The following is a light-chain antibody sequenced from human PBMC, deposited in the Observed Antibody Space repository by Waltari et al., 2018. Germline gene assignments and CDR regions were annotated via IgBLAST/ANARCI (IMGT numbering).Light chain of an antibody. Sequence: ENVLTQSPGTLSLSPGERATLSCRASQSVSSDFLAWYQQKPRQAPRLLIYGTSNRAASIPHGFSGSGSGTYVTITISRLEPEDFAMYYCQQYSDSPPWTFGQGTKVEI. CDR2: GTS. CDR3: QQYSDSPPWT. J-gene: IGKJ1*01. CDR1: QSVSSDF. V-gene: IGKV3-20*01.